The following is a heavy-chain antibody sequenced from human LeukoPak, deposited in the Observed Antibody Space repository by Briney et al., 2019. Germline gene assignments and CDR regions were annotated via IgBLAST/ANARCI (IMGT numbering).Heavy chain of an antibody. V-gene: IGHV3-11*01. CDR2: ISSSGTTM. CDR3: ARALRDAFDI. J-gene: IGHJ3*02. CDR1: GFTFGDYY. Sequence: KPGGSQRLSCAASGFTFGDYYMGWVRQAPGKGLEWVSYISSSGTTMLYPDSVKGRFTISRDNAQNSLYLQLNSLRAGDTAVYYCARALRDAFDIWGQGTMVTVSS.